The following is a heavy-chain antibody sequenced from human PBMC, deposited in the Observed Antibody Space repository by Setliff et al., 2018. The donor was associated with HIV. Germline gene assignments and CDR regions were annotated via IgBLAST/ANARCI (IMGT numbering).Heavy chain of an antibody. CDR1: GYTFTGYF. CDR2: FDPEDGET. D-gene: IGHD3-22*01. CDR3: ATIRAYYYDSSGQEYFQY. V-gene: IGHV1-24*01. Sequence: WASVKVSCKASGYTFTGYFIHWVRQAPGKGLEWMGGFDPEDGETVYAQKLQGRVTMTEDTSTDTAYMELSSLRSEDTAMYYCATIRAYYYDSSGQEYFQYWGHGTLVTVSS. J-gene: IGHJ1*01.